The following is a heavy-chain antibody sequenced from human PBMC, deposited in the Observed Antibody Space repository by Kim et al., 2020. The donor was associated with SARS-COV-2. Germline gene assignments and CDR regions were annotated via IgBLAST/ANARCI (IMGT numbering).Heavy chain of an antibody. V-gene: IGHV4-34*01. J-gene: IGHJ4*02. CDR1: GGSFSGYY. Sequence: SETLSLTCAVYGGSFSGYYWSWIRQPPGKGLEWIGEINHIGRTNYNPSPKSRVTISVDTSKNQFSLKLTSVTAADTAVYYCARRLSNTSGWGSHYCDLWGQGELVTVSS. CDR2: INHIGRT. D-gene: IGHD3-10*01. CDR3: ARRLSNTSGWGSHYCDL.